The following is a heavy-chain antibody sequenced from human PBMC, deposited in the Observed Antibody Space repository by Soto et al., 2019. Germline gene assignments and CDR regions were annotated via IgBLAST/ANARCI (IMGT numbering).Heavy chain of an antibody. CDR3: ARIPFPYYMSV. CDR2: ISSSSSTI. Sequence: EVQLVESGGGLVQPGGSLRLSCAASGFTFSSYSMNWVRQAPGKGLEWVSYISSSSSTIYYADSVKGRFTISRDNAKNSLYLPMNSLRAEDTAVYYCARIPFPYYMSVWGKGTTVTVSS. V-gene: IGHV3-48*01. J-gene: IGHJ6*03. CDR1: GFTFSSYS.